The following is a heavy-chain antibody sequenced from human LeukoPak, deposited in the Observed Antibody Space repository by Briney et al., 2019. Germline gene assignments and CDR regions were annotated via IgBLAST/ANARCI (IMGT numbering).Heavy chain of an antibody. D-gene: IGHD3-16*01. J-gene: IGHJ4*02. Sequence: SGPTLVKPTQTLTLTCSFSGFSLRTRGVGVGWIRQPPGKALEWLAVIYWDDEKRYSPFLKSRLTITKDTSETQVVLTLTNMDPLNTATFTWHGGAKSQFVGGFLDYWGQGTLVTVSS. CDR1: GFSLRTRGVG. CDR2: IYWDDEK. CDR3: HGGAKSQFVGGFLDY. V-gene: IGHV2-5*02.